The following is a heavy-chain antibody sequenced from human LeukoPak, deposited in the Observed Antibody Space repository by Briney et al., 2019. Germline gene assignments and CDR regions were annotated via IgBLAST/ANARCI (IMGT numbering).Heavy chain of an antibody. Sequence: VASVKVSCKASGYTFTNYGISWVRQAPGQGLEWMGWISGYNGNTNYAQKLQGRVTMTTDTSTSTAYMELRSLRSDDTAVYYCVRLVGATDLDYWGQGTLVTVSS. CDR1: GYTFTNYG. V-gene: IGHV1-18*01. CDR3: VRLVGATDLDY. CDR2: ISGYNGNT. D-gene: IGHD1-26*01. J-gene: IGHJ4*02.